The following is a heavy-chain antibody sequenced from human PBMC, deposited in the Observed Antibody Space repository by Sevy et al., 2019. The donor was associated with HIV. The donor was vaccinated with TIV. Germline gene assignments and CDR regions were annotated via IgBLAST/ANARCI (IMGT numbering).Heavy chain of an antibody. J-gene: IGHJ4*02. V-gene: IGHV3-15*01. Sequence: GGSLRLSCAASGFSFSNAWMSWVRQAPGKGLEWVGRIKSKSDGRTTDYAAHEKGRFTISRDDSKDTLNLEMNNLKTGHTAVYYGTSDRGKSEWLLLHDFDKWGQGTLVTVSS. CDR1: GFSFSNAW. D-gene: IGHD3-22*01. CDR2: IKSKSDGRTT. CDR3: TSDRGKSEWLLLHDFDK.